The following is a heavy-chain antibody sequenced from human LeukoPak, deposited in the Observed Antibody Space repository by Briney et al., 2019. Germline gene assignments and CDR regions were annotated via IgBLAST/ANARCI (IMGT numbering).Heavy chain of an antibody. V-gene: IGHV3-49*04. D-gene: IGHD6-13*01. CDR1: GFTFGDYA. CDR2: IRSKAYGGTT. J-gene: IGHJ4*02. Sequence: PAGSLRLSCTASGFTFGDYAMSWVRQAPGKGLEWVGFIRSKAYGGTTEYAASVKGRITISRDDYKSIAYLQMNSLKTEDTAVYYCTRDTMGDSSSEFDYWGQGTLVTVSS. CDR3: TRDTMGDSSSEFDY.